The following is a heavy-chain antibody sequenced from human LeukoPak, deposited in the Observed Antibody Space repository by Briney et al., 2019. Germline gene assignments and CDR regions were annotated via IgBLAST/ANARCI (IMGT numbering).Heavy chain of an antibody. J-gene: IGHJ4*02. CDR2: IYHSGST. CDR1: GGSISSGGYY. D-gene: IGHD4-11*01. Sequence: PSQTLSLTCTVSGGSISSGGYYWSWIRQPPGKGLEWIGYIYHSGSTYYNPSLKSRVTISVDTSKNQFSLKLGSVTAADTAVYYCASDYSESLVFDYWGQGTLVTVSS. V-gene: IGHV4-30-2*01. CDR3: ASDYSESLVFDY.